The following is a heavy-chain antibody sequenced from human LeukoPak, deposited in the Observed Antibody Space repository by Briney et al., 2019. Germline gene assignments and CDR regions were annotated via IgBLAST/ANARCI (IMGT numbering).Heavy chain of an antibody. D-gene: IGHD5-24*01. CDR2: IYPGDSDT. CDR3: ARGEMATTSAPFGYYFDY. J-gene: IGHJ4*02. CDR1: GSSFTTYW. Sequence: GESLKISCKGSGSSFTTYWIGWVRQMPGKGLEWMGIIYPGDSDTRYSPSFQGQVTISADKSISTAYLQWSSLKASDTAMYYCARGEMATTSAPFGYYFDYWGQGTLVTVSS. V-gene: IGHV5-51*01.